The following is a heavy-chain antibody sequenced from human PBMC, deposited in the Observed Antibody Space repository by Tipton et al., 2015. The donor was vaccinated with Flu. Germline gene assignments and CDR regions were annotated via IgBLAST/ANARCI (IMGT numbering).Heavy chain of an antibody. Sequence: TLSLTCTVSGGSISSSNHYWGWIRQPPGKGLEWIGSVYYSGSTYYNPSLKSRVTTSVDMSKNQLSLKLRSVTAADTAVYYCVARLGLWGYDSWSDYPQAGVFDLWGQGTMVTVSS. V-gene: IGHV4-39*01. CDR1: GGSISSSNHY. CDR3: VARLGLWGYDSWSDYPQAGVFDL. CDR2: VYYSGST. J-gene: IGHJ3*01. D-gene: IGHD3-3*01.